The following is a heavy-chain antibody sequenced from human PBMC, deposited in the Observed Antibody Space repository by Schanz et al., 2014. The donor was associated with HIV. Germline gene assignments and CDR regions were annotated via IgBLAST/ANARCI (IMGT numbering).Heavy chain of an antibody. D-gene: IGHD5-18*01. CDR3: ARGAGDTDWGRI. CDR1: GFTFSSYA. Sequence: EAQLLESGGGLVQPGGSLRLSCAASGFTFSSYAMNWVRQAPGKGLEWVSSITGSGSSTYYADSVKGRFTISRDNSKNTLFLQLNSLRAEDTAVYYCARGAGDTDWGRIWGQGTLVTVSS. V-gene: IGHV3-23*01. J-gene: IGHJ3*02. CDR2: ITGSGSST.